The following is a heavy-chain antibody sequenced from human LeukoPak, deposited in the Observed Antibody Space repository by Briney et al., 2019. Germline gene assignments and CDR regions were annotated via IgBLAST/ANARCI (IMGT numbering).Heavy chain of an antibody. J-gene: IGHJ6*03. CDR2: ISAYNGNT. V-gene: IGHV1-18*01. CDR3: ARAVVPAAMGYYYYYMDV. D-gene: IGHD2-2*01. Sequence: ASVKVSCKASGYTFTSYGISWVRQAPGQGLEWMGWISAYNGNTNYAQKLQGRVTMTTDTSTSTAYMGLRSLRSDDTAVYYCARAVVPAAMGYYYYYMDVWGKGTTVTVSS. CDR1: GYTFTSYG.